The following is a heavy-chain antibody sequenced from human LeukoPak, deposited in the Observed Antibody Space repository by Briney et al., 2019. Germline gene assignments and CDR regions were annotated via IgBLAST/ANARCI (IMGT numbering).Heavy chain of an antibody. CDR2: IYHSGST. D-gene: IGHD3-3*01. CDR3: ARVRFLEWSPPYYYGMDV. J-gene: IGHJ6*02. V-gene: IGHV4-4*02. CDR1: GVSISSSNW. Sequence: PSETLSLTCAVSGVSISSSNWWSWVRQPPGKGLEWIGEIYHSGSTNYNPSLKSRVTISVDKSKNQFSPKLSSVTAADTAVYYCARVRFLEWSPPYYYGMDVWGQGTTVTVSS.